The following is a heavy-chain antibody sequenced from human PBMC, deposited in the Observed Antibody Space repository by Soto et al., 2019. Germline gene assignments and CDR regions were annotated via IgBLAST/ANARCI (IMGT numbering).Heavy chain of an antibody. J-gene: IGHJ5*02. CDR3: ARADIVLVPAAGGWFDP. CDR1: GGSISSGGYY. CDR2: IYYSGST. D-gene: IGHD2-2*01. V-gene: IGHV4-31*03. Sequence: SETLSLTCTVSGGSISSGGYYWSWIRQHPGKGLEWIGYIYYSGSTYYNPSLKSRVTISVDTSKNQFSLKLSSVTAADTAVYYCARADIVLVPAAGGWFDPWGQGTLLTVS.